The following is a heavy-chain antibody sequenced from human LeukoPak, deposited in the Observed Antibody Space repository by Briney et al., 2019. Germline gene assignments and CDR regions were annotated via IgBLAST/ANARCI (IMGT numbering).Heavy chain of an antibody. CDR3: ARGVRPRLGIAARPAGYFDY. Sequence: SETLSLTCAVYGGSFSGYYWGWIRQPPGKGLEWIGEINHSGSTNYNPSLKSRVTISVDTSKNQFSLKLSSVTAADTAVYYCARGVRPRLGIAARPAGYFDYWGQGTLVTVSS. V-gene: IGHV4-34*01. CDR1: GGSFSGYY. D-gene: IGHD6-6*01. CDR2: INHSGST. J-gene: IGHJ4*02.